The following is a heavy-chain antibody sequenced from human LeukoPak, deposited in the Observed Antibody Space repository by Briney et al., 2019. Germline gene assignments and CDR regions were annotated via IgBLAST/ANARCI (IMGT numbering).Heavy chain of an antibody. Sequence: SVKVPCKASGGTFSSYAISWVRQAPGQGLEWMGGIIPIFGTANYAQKFQGRVTITADESTSTAYMELSSLRSEDTAVYYCARRNQGSSSASYFDYWGQGTLVTVSS. CDR3: ARRNQGSSSASYFDY. D-gene: IGHD6-6*01. CDR1: GGTFSSYA. V-gene: IGHV1-69*13. J-gene: IGHJ4*02. CDR2: IIPIFGTA.